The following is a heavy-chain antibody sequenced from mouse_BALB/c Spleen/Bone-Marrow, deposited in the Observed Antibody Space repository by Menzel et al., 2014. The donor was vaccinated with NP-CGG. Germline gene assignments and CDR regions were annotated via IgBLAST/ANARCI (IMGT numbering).Heavy chain of an antibody. CDR1: GFTFTDYY. J-gene: IGHJ2*01. CDR2: IRNKAYGYTT. D-gene: IGHD4-1*01. V-gene: IGHV7-3*02. Sequence: EVQGVESGGGLVQPGGSLRLSCATSGFTFTDYYMNWVRQPPGKALEWLGFIRNKAYGYTTEYSASVKGRFTVSRDNSQSILYLQMNTLRAEDSATYYCARDMGGIHFDSWGQGTTLTVSS. CDR3: ARDMGGIHFDS.